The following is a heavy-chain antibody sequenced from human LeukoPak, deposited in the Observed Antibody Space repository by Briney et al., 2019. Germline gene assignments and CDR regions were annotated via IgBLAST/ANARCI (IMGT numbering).Heavy chain of an antibody. CDR2: MNPNSGNT. D-gene: IGHD3-10*01. V-gene: IGHV1-8*01. J-gene: IGHJ6*02. CDR3: ARGGYYYGSGSYSHYYYYGMDV. CDR1: GYTFTSYD. Sequence: GASVKVSCKAYGYTFTSYDINWVRQATGQGLEWMGWMNPNSGNTGYAQKFQGRVTMTRNTSISTAYMELSSLRSEDTAVYYCARGGYYYGSGSYSHYYYYGMDVWGQGTTVTVSS.